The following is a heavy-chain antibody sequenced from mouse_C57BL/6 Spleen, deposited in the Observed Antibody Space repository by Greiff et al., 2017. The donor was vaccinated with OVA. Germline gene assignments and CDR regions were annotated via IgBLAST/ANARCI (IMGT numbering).Heavy chain of an antibody. J-gene: IGHJ2*01. D-gene: IGHD1-1*01. CDR3: ARHYGSSYPFDY. V-gene: IGHV1-55*01. CDR2: IYPGSGST. Sequence: VQLQQPGAELVKPGASVKMSCKASGYTFTSYWITWVKQRPGQGLEWIGDIYPGSGSTNYNEKFKSKATLTVDTSSSTAYMQLSSLTSEDSAVYYFARHYGSSYPFDYWGQGTTLTVSS. CDR1: GYTFTSYW.